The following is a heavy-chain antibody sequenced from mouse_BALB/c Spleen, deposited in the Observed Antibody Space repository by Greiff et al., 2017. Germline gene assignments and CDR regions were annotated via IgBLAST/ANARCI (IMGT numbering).Heavy chain of an antibody. CDR3: AREDGYYGYAMDY. V-gene: IGHV1-67*01. D-gene: IGHD2-3*01. Sequence: QVQLQQSGPELVRPGESVKISCKGSGYTFTDYAMHWVKQSHAKSLEWIGVISIYYDNTNYNQKFKGKATMTVDKSSSTAYMELARLTSEDSAIYYCAREDGYYGYAMDYWGQGTSVTVSS. CDR2: ISIYYDNT. CDR1: GYTFTDYA. J-gene: IGHJ4*01.